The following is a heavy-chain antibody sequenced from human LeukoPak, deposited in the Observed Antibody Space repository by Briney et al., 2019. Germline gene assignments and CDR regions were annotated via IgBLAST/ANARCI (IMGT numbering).Heavy chain of an antibody. CDR1: GGSISDYY. CDR2: IYYSGRA. CDR3: ARAGGSGNSTYYFDY. D-gene: IGHD3-10*01. V-gene: IGHV4-59*06. Sequence: KPSETLSLTCTVSGGSISDYYWSWIRQPPGRGLEWIGYIYYSGRAYYNPSLKSRVTISVDTSKKQFSLTLSTVTAADTAMYYCARAGGSGNSTYYFDYWGQGTQVTVSS. J-gene: IGHJ4*02.